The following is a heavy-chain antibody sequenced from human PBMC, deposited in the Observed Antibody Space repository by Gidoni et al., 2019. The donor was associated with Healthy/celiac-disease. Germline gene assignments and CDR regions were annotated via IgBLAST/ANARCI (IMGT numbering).Heavy chain of an antibody. CDR2: ISGSGGST. CDR1: GFTFRGYA. D-gene: IGHD3-3*01. V-gene: IGHV3-23*01. CDR3: AKDGYDFWSGYYYDY. J-gene: IGHJ4*02. Sequence: EVQLLESGGGLVQPGGSLRLSCAASGFTFRGYAMSWVRQAPGKGLAWVSAISGSGGSTYYSDSVKGRFTISRDNSKNTLYLQMNSLRAEDTAVYYCAKDGYDFWSGYYYDYWGQGTLVTVSS.